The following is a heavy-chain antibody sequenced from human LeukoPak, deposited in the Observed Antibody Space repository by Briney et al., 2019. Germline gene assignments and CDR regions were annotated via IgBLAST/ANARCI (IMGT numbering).Heavy chain of an antibody. CDR3: ARLSYYDFWSGSTFDY. J-gene: IGHJ4*02. V-gene: IGHV4-59*08. CDR1: GGSIGSYY. D-gene: IGHD3-3*01. CDR2: IYYSGST. Sequence: PSETLSLTCTVSGGSIGSYYWSWIRQPPGKGLEWIGYIYYSGSTNYNPSLKSRVTISVDTSKNQFSLKLSSVTAADTAVYYCARLSYYDFWSGSTFDYWGQGTLVTVSS.